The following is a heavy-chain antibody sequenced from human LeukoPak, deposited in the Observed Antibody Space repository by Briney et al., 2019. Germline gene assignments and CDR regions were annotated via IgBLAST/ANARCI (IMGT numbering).Heavy chain of an antibody. CDR1: GGSFSGYY. J-gene: IGHJ4*02. V-gene: IGHV4-34*01. CDR3: ARGRKYYYGSGRYYFDY. Sequence: SETLSLTCAVYGGSFSGYYWSWIRQPPGKGLEWIGEINHSGSTNYNPSLKSRVTISVDTSKNQFSLKLSSVTAADTAVYYCARGRKYYYGSGRYYFDYWGQGTLVTVSS. CDR2: INHSGST. D-gene: IGHD3-10*01.